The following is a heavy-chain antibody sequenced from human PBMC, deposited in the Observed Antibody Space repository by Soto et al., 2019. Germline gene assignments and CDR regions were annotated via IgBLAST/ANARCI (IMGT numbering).Heavy chain of an antibody. CDR2: IIPILGIA. J-gene: IGHJ4*02. Sequence: QVQLVQSGAEVQKPGSSVKVSCKASGGTFSSYTISWVRQAPGQGREWMGRIIPILGIANYAQKFQGRVTITADKSTSTAYMELSSLRSEDTAVYYCATLKPRIAVAGQNDYWGQGTLVTVSS. CDR3: ATLKPRIAVAGQNDY. D-gene: IGHD6-19*01. V-gene: IGHV1-69*02. CDR1: GGTFSSYT.